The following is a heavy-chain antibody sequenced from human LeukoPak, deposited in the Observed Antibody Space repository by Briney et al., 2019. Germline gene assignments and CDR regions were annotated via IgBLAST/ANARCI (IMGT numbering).Heavy chain of an antibody. CDR2: IYYSGST. CDR3: ASRIHYGAVHDY. CDR1: GGSISSSSYY. Sequence: SETLSLTCTVSGGSISSSSYYWGWIRQPPGKGLEWIGSIYYSGSTYYNPSLKSRVTISVDTSKNQFSLKLSSVTAADTAVYYCASRIHYGAVHDYWGQGTLVTVSS. J-gene: IGHJ4*02. V-gene: IGHV4-39*01. D-gene: IGHD4/OR15-4a*01.